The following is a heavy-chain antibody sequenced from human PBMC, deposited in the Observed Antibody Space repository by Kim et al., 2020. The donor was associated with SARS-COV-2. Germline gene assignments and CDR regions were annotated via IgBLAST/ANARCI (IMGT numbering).Heavy chain of an antibody. CDR2: IGNDGSNK. J-gene: IGHJ4*02. CDR3: ARGDVSGSYVVGWVGDY. D-gene: IGHD1-26*01. CDR1: GFTFSSYG. V-gene: IGHV3-33*01. Sequence: GGSLRLSCAASGFTFSSYGMHWVRQAPGKGLEWVAVIGNDGSNKYYANSVKGRFTISRDNSKNTLYLQMNSLRAEDTAVYYCARGDVSGSYVVGWVGDYWGQGTLVTVSS.